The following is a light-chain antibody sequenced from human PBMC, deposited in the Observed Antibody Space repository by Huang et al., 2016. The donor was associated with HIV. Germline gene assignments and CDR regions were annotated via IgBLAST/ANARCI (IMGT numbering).Light chain of an antibody. V-gene: IGKV3-15*01. CDR3: QQYSEWPFT. CDR2: CAS. J-gene: IGKJ2*01. Sequence: EIEMTQSPATLSVPPGERATLSCRASQSVSTHLAWYQQRPGQAPRLLIWCASTGATGLPARFSGSGSGTEFTLTISIPQAEDFAVYYCQQYSEWPFTFGQGTKLEIK. CDR1: QSVSTH.